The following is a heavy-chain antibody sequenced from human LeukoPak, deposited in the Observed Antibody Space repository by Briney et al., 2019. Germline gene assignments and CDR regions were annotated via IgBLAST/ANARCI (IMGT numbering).Heavy chain of an antibody. J-gene: IGHJ4*02. D-gene: IGHD2-21*02. Sequence: GRSLRLSCAASGFTFYDYAMHWVRHAPGKGLEWVSGISWNSGTIGYADSVKGRFTISRDNAKNSLYLQMNSLRAEDTALYYCAKGRGKVTATTDRFDYWGQGTLVGVSS. CDR3: AKGRGKVTATTDRFDY. CDR2: ISWNSGTI. CDR1: GFTFYDYA. V-gene: IGHV3-9*01.